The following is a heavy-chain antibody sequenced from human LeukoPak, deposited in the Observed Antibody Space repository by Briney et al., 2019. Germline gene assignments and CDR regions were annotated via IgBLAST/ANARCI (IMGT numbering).Heavy chain of an antibody. CDR3: AHRLTRPDHLWFDY. J-gene: IGHJ4*02. V-gene: IGHV2-5*02. D-gene: IGHD3-10*01. CDR1: GFSLSTGGVG. Sequence: SGPTLVNPTQTLTLTCTFSGFSLSTGGVGVGWIRQPPGKALEWLTLIYWDDDKRYSPFLKSRLTITKDTSKNQVVLTMTNMDPVDTATYYCAHRLTRPDHLWFDYWGQGTLVTVSS. CDR2: IYWDDDK.